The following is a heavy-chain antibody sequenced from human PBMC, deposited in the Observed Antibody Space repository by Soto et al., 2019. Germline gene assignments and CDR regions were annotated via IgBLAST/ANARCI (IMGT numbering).Heavy chain of an antibody. CDR1: GGSISSGGYY. V-gene: IGHV4-31*03. CDR3: ARSLPSSGGSCYGY. Sequence: SETLSLTCTVSGGSISSGGYYWSWIRQHPGKGLEWIGYIYYSGSTYYNPSLKSRVTISVDTSKNQFSLKLSSVTAADTAVYYCARSLPSSGGSCYGYWGQGTQVTVSS. J-gene: IGHJ4*02. D-gene: IGHD2-15*01. CDR2: IYYSGST.